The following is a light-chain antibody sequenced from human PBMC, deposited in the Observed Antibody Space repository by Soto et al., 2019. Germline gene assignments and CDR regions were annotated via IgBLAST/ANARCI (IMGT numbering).Light chain of an antibody. Sequence: EIVMTQSPATLSVSPGERATLSCRASQSVSSNLAWYQQKPGQAPRLLIYGASTRATGIPARFSGSASGTEFTLTISSLQPADFALYYCQQYNNWPPLTFGGGTKVEIK. CDR1: QSVSSN. J-gene: IGKJ4*01. CDR2: GAS. CDR3: QQYNNWPPLT. V-gene: IGKV3-15*01.